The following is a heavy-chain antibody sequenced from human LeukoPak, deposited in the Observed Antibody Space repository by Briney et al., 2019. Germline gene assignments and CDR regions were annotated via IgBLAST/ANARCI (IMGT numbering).Heavy chain of an antibody. CDR1: GFTFSDHY. D-gene: IGHD1/OR15-1a*01. Sequence: GGSLRLSCAASGFTFSDHYMDWLRQAPGKGLEWVGRTRNKANSCTTDYAASVKGRFTISRDDSMNSLYLQMNSLKAEDTAVYYCARDGTYGDFDYWGQGTLVTVSS. J-gene: IGHJ4*02. V-gene: IGHV3-72*01. CDR2: TRNKANSCTT. CDR3: ARDGTYGDFDY.